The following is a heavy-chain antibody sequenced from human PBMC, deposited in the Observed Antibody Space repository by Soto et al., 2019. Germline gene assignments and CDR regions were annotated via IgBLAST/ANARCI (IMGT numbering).Heavy chain of an antibody. CDR2: ISAYNGNT. J-gene: IGHJ3*02. CDR3: ARDQEYGGLSAFDI. D-gene: IGHD4-17*01. V-gene: IGHV1-18*01. Sequence: ASVKVSCKASGYTFTSYGISWVRQAPGQGLEWMGWISAYNGNTNYAQKLQGRVTMTADTSTSTAYMELRSLRSDDTAVYYCARDQEYGGLSAFDIWGQGTMVTVSS. CDR1: GYTFTSYG.